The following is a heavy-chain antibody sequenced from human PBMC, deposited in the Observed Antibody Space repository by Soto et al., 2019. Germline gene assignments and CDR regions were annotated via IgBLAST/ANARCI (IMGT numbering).Heavy chain of an antibody. CDR2: ISGSGGST. V-gene: IGHV3-23*04. Sequence: EVQLVESGGGLVHPGGSLRLSCAASGFTFSTYAMSWVRQAPGKGLEWVSGISGSGGSTYYADSVKGRFTISRDNSKNTLYLQMSSLRAEDTAVYYCAKDTLSYFDSSGYYYWNYWGPGTLVTVSS. D-gene: IGHD3-22*01. CDR3: AKDTLSYFDSSGYYYWNY. J-gene: IGHJ4*02. CDR1: GFTFSTYA.